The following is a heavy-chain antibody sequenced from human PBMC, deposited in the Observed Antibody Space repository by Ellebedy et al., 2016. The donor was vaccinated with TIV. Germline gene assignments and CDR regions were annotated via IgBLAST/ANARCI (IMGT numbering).Heavy chain of an antibody. Sequence: PGGSLRLSCAASGFTFSSYSMNWVRQAPGKGLEWVANIKQDGSAKYYVDSVKGRFTIPRDNAKKSLYLQMNSLRVEETAGYYCARVDGGNSPFDYWGQGTLVTVSS. CDR2: IKQDGSAK. D-gene: IGHD1-7*01. CDR3: ARVDGGNSPFDY. CDR1: GFTFSSYS. V-gene: IGHV3-7*01. J-gene: IGHJ4*02.